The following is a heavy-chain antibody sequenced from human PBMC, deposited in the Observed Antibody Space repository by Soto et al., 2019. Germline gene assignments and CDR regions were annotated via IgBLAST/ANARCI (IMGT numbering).Heavy chain of an antibody. J-gene: IGHJ6*03. D-gene: IGHD2-2*01. CDR3: ARPGGYCRSTSCRKKKYSYYYMDV. CDR2: INHSGST. V-gene: IGHV4-34*01. CDR1: GGSFSGYY. Sequence: QVQLQQWGAGLLKPSETLSLTCAVYGGSFSGYYWSWIRQPPGKGLEWIGEINHSGSTNYNPSLKSRVTISVDTSKNQFSLKLSSLTAGDTAVYYCARPGGYCRSTSCRKKKYSYYYMDVWGKGTTVTVSS.